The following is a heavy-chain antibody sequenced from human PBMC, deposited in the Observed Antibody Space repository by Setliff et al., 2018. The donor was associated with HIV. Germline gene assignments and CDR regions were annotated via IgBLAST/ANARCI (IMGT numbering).Heavy chain of an antibody. CDR3: ARGGGSNGYFFDS. D-gene: IGHD3-22*01. J-gene: IGHJ4*02. Sequence: SVKVSCKASGYTFTGYYIHWVRQAPGHGLEWMGKIIPLLDRTHYVQKFQGRVTFSADESTTTAYMELRSLKNEDAAVYYCARGGGSNGYFFDSWGQGTLVTVSS. V-gene: IGHV1-69*11. CDR2: IIPLLDRT. CDR1: GYTFTGYY.